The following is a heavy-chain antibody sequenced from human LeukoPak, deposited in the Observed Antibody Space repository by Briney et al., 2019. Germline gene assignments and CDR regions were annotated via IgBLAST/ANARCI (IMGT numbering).Heavy chain of an antibody. CDR3: ARLHGSGIVYNWFDP. CDR2: ISSSSSYI. J-gene: IGHJ5*02. D-gene: IGHD3-10*01. CDR1: GFTFSSYS. Sequence: GGSLRLSCAASGFTFSSYSMNWVRQAPGKGLEWVSSISSSSSYIYYADSVKGRFTISRDNAKNSLYLQMNSLRAEDTAVYYCARLHGSGIVYNWFDPWGQGTLVTVSS. V-gene: IGHV3-21*01.